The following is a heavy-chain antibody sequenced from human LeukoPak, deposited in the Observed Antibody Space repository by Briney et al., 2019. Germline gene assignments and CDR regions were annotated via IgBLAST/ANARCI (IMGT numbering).Heavy chain of an antibody. J-gene: IGHJ4*02. V-gene: IGHV3-66*01. CDR3: ARGLLRDGYTYTYSFDY. CDR2: VYMGGTT. Sequence: PGESLKISCAASGFTVSTNYMNWVRQAPGKGLEWVSVVYMGGTTYYADSVKGRFTISRDSTKNTIYLQMNNLRAEDTAVYYCARGLLRDGYTYTYSFDYWGQGALVTVSS. D-gene: IGHD5-18*01. CDR1: GFTVSTNY.